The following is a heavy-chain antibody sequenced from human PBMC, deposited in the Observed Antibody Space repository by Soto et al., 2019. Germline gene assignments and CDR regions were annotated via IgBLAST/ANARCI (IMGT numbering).Heavy chain of an antibody. CDR3: ARDRAVATNWFDH. V-gene: IGHV3-33*01. CDR1: GFTFSSYG. CDR2: IWYDGSNK. Sequence: GGSLRLSCAASGFTFSSYGMHWVRQAPGKGLEWVAVIWYDGSNKYYADSVKGRFTISRDNSKNTLYLQMNSLRAEDTAVYYCARDRAVATNWFDHWGQGTLVTVSS. J-gene: IGHJ5*02. D-gene: IGHD6-19*01.